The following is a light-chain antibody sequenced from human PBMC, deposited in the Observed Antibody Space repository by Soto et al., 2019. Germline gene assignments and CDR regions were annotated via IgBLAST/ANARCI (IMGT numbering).Light chain of an antibody. J-gene: IGKJ3*01. Sequence: EIVLTQSPATLSLSPGERATLSCRASQKVSTYLAWYQQKPGQAPRLLIYDASNRATGIPARFSGSGSGTDFTLTISSLEPEDFAVYYCQQRTNWLTFGPGTKVDI. V-gene: IGKV3-11*01. CDR2: DAS. CDR3: QQRTNWLT. CDR1: QKVSTY.